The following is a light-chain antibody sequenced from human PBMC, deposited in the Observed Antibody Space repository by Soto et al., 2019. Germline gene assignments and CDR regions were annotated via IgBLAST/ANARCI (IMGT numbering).Light chain of an antibody. CDR1: QSVSNNY. J-gene: IGKJ1*01. Sequence: EIVLTQSPGTLSLSPGERATLSCRASQSVSNNYLAWYQQKPGQDPRLLIYDASNRATGTPARFSGSGSGTDFTLTISSLEPEDFAVYYCQQYGSSGTFGQGTKVDIK. CDR2: DAS. V-gene: IGKV3-20*01. CDR3: QQYGSSGT.